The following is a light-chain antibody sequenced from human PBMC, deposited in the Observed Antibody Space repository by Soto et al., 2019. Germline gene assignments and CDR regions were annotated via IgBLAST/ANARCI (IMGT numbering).Light chain of an antibody. CDR1: SSDVGGYNF. CDR3: SSYTDTTTLGVV. CDR2: EVT. V-gene: IGLV2-14*01. Sequence: QSVLTQPATVSGSLGQSITITCTGSSSDVGGYNFVSWYQQHPGKAPRILISEVTKRPSGVSDRFSGSKSGNTASLTISGLQADDDADYHCSSYTDTTTLGVVFGGGTKLTVL. J-gene: IGLJ3*02.